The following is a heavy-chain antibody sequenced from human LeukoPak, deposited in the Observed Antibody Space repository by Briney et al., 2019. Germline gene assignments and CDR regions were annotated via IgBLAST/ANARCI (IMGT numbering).Heavy chain of an antibody. D-gene: IGHD6-19*01. CDR3: ARADLEQWLEVTPWGCFDI. V-gene: IGHV3-48*04. Sequence: PGGSLRLSCAASGFTFSSYSMNWVRQAPGKGLEWVSYISSSSSTIYYADSVKGRFTISRDNAKNSLYLQMNSLRAEDTAVYYCARADLEQWLEVTPWGCFDIWGQGTMVTVSS. CDR2: ISSSSSTI. J-gene: IGHJ3*02. CDR1: GFTFSSYS.